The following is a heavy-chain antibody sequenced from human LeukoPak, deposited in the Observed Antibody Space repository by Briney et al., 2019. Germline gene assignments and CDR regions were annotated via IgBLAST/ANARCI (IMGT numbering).Heavy chain of an antibody. D-gene: IGHD6-6*01. CDR3: AKDTTKASIAARPYYFDY. J-gene: IGHJ4*02. Sequence: SGGSLRLSCAASGFTFSSYAMSWVRQAPGKGLEWVSAISGSGGSTYYADSVKGRFTISRDNSKNTLYLQMNSLRAEDTAVYYCAKDTTKASIAARPYYFDYWGQGTLVTVSS. CDR2: ISGSGGST. V-gene: IGHV3-23*01. CDR1: GFTFSSYA.